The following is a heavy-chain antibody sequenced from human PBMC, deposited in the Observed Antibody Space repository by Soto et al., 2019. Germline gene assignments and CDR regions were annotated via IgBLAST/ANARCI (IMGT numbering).Heavy chain of an antibody. D-gene: IGHD5-12*01. CDR3: TSIFSIVATIKDY. Sequence: PGGSLRLSCAASGFTFSGSAMHWVRQASGKGLEWVGRIRSKANSYATAYAASVKGRFTISRDDSKNTVYLQMNSLKTEDTAVYYCTSIFSIVATIKDYWGRGTLVTVYS. J-gene: IGHJ4*02. V-gene: IGHV3-73*01. CDR1: GFTFSGSA. CDR2: IRSKANSYAT.